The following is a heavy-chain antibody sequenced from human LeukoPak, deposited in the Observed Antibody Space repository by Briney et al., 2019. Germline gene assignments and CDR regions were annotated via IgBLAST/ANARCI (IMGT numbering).Heavy chain of an antibody. D-gene: IGHD1-26*01. CDR2: INPNSGGT. CDR3: ATSGGSYAFDY. J-gene: IGHJ4*02. CDR1: GYTFTGYY. V-gene: IGHV1-2*02. Sequence: ASVKVSCKASGYTFTGYYMHWVRQAPGQGLEWMGWINPNSGGTIYAQKFQGRVTMTEDTSTDTAYMELSSLRSEDTAVYYCATSGGSYAFDYWGQGTLVTVSS.